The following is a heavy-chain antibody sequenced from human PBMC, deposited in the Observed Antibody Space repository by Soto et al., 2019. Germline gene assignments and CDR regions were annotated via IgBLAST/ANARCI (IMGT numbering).Heavy chain of an antibody. V-gene: IGHV3-13*01. Sequence: GGSLRLSCAASGFTFSSYDFHWVRQATGKGLEWVSGTGTAGDTYYAASVKGRFIMSRENAKNSLYLQMNSLRAGDTAVYYCKRGADGFDYWGQGT. D-gene: IGHD3-16*01. CDR1: GFTFSSYD. CDR2: TGTAGDT. J-gene: IGHJ4*02. CDR3: KRGADGFDY.